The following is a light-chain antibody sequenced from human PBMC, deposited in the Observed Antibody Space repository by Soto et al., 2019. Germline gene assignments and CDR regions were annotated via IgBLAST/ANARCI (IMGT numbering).Light chain of an antibody. CDR2: KAS. J-gene: IGKJ2*01. CDR1: QSLSSW. Sequence: DLPMTQSPSTLSASVGDTVTITCRASQSLSSWLAWYQHKPGKAPKLLISKASSLESGVPSRFSGSGSGTEFTLTISSLQPDDFATYHCQHYSGYSTFGQGTKLEIK. CDR3: QHYSGYST. V-gene: IGKV1-5*03.